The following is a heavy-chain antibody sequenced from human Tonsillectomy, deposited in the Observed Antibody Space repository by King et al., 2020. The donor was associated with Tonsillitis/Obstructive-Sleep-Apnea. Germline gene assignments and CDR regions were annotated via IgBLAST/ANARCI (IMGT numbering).Heavy chain of an antibody. J-gene: IGHJ5*02. V-gene: IGHV4-34*01. CDR2: INHSGST. Sequence: VQLQQWGAGLLKPSETLSLNCAVYGGSFSGYYRNWIRQPPGKGLEWIGEINHSGSTNYKPSLKSRVTISVDTSKNQFSLKLSSVTAADTAVYYCAHTYYYDSSGSWGQGTLVTVSS. CDR1: GGSFSGYY. CDR3: AHTYYYDSSGS. D-gene: IGHD3-22*01.